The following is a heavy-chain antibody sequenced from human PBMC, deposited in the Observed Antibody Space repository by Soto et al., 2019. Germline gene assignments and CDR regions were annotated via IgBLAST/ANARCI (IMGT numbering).Heavy chain of an antibody. D-gene: IGHD5-12*01. V-gene: IGHV4-31*03. CDR3: ARDRDGYTLLDY. CDR2: IYYSGST. Sequence: QVQLQESGPGLVKPSQTLSLTCTVSGGSISSGGYYWSWIRQHPGKGLEWIGYIYYSGSTYYNPSLKSRVTISVDTSKNQFSLKLSSVTAAATAVYYCARDRDGYTLLDYWGQGTLVIVSS. CDR1: GGSISSGGYY. J-gene: IGHJ4*02.